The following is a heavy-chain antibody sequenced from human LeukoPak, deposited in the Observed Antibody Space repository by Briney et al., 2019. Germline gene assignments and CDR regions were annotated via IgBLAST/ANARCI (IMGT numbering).Heavy chain of an antibody. CDR3: ARAKNPSVFDY. CDR2: INPNSGDT. Sequence: ASVKVSFTASGYTFTVYYLHWGRQAPGQGLEWMGCINPNSGDTNYAQKFQGRVTMTRDTSLSTAYMELSSLRSDDTAVYYCARAKNPSVFDYWGQGSLVTVSS. D-gene: IGHD2-2*01. V-gene: IGHV1-2*02. CDR1: GYTFTVYY. J-gene: IGHJ4*02.